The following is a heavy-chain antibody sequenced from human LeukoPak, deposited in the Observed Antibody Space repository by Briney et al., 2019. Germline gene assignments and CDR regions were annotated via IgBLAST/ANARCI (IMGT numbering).Heavy chain of an antibody. CDR2: ISSSSSYI. CDR3: ARVKNWSGGMDV. CDR1: GFTFSSYS. J-gene: IGHJ6*02. D-gene: IGHD1-1*01. Sequence: PGGSLRLSCAASGFTFSSYSINWVRQAPGKGLEWVSSISSSSSYIYYADSVKGRFTISRDNAKNSLYLQMNSLRAEDTAVYYCARVKNWSGGMDVWGQGTTVTVSS. V-gene: IGHV3-21*01.